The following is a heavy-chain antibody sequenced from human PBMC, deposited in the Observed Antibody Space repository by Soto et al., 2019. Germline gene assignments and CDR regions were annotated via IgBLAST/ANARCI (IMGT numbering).Heavy chain of an antibody. CDR3: AKDPDIHMVTCPDY. CDR2: IRNSGGTT. V-gene: IGHV3-23*01. Sequence: EVQLLESGGDSVQPGGSLRLSCTASGFTFSNYHMSWVRQAPGKGLEWVSTIRNSGGTTYYADSVKGRFTISRDNSANTLYLQMNSLRAEDTAVYYCAKDPDIHMVTCPDYWGQGTLVTVSS. CDR1: GFTFSNYH. D-gene: IGHD5-18*01. J-gene: IGHJ4*02.